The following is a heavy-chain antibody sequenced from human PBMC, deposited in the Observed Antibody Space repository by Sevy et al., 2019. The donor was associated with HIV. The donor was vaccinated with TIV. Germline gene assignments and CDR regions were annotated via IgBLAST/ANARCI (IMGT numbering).Heavy chain of an antibody. D-gene: IGHD2-21*02. Sequence: ASVKVSCKASGYTFTNYYMHWVRQAPGQGLEWMGIINPSGGSTTYAQRFQGRVTVTRDTSTTTVYMELSSLRSEDTAVYYCARGNHPITAFDYWGQGALVTVSS. CDR2: INPSGGST. J-gene: IGHJ4*02. V-gene: IGHV1-46*03. CDR3: ARGNHPITAFDY. CDR1: GYTFTNYY.